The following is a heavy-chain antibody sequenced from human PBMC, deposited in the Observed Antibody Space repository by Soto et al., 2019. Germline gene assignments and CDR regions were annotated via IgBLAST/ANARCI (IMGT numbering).Heavy chain of an antibody. CDR3: ARDVVRHYGSGSYYNNWFDP. CDR2: IYYSGST. CDR1: GGSISSYY. V-gene: IGHV4-59*01. J-gene: IGHJ5*02. D-gene: IGHD3-10*01. Sequence: SETLSLTCTVSGGSISSYYWSWIRQPPGKGLEWIGYIYYSGSTNYNPSLKSQVTISVDTSKNQFSLKLSSVTAADTAVYYCARDVVRHYGSGSYYNNWFDPWGQGTLVTVSS.